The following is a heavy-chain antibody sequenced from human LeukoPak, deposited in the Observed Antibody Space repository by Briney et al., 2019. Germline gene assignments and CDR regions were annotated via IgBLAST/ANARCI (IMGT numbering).Heavy chain of an antibody. V-gene: IGHV3-9*01. CDR2: ISWNSGSI. Sequence: GGSLRLSCAASGFTFSSYAMSWVRQAPGKGLEWVSGISWNSGSIGYADSVKGRFTISRDNAKNSLYLQMNSLRAEDTALYYCAKDLPYYYGMDVWGQGTTVTVSS. CDR1: GFTFSSYA. CDR3: AKDLPYYYGMDV. J-gene: IGHJ6*02.